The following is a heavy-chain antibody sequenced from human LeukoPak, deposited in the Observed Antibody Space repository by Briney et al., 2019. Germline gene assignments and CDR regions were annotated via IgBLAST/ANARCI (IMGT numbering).Heavy chain of an antibody. CDR3: ARDIVATIYAFDI. CDR2: ISCTSSSI. D-gene: IGHD5-12*01. CDR1: GFTFSSYS. V-gene: IGHV3-21*01. J-gene: IGHJ3*02. Sequence: GGSLRLSCAASGFTFSSYSLNWVRQAPGQGLEWVSSISCTSSSIYYADSVKGRFTISRDNAKNSLYLQMNSLGAEDTAVYYCARDIVATIYAFDIWGQGTMVTVSS.